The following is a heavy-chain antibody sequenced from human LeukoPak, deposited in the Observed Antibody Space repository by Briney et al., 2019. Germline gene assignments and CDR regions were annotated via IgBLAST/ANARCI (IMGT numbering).Heavy chain of an antibody. V-gene: IGHV4-34*01. D-gene: IGHD6-6*01. Sequence: SETLSLTCAVYGGSFSGYYWSWIRQTPGKGLEWIGEINHSGSTNYNPSLKSRVTISVDTSKNQFSLKLSSVTAADTAVYYCARGQRIAARLYYYYMDVWGKGTTVTVSS. CDR3: ARGQRIAARLYYYYMDV. CDR2: INHSGST. J-gene: IGHJ6*03. CDR1: GGSFSGYY.